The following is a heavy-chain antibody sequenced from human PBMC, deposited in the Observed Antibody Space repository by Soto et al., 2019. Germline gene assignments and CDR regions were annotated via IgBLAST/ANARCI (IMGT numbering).Heavy chain of an antibody. J-gene: IGHJ4*02. Sequence: QVQLQESGPGLVKPSQTQSLTCTVSGDSISSDYYWSWLRQYPGKGLEWIGYIYYRGSIYYNPSLKSRATISVDTSNNQFSLKLNSVTAADTAVYYCARVAREVGELPFFDSWGQGTLVTASS. CDR1: GDSISSDYY. CDR3: ARVAREVGELPFFDS. CDR2: IYYRGSI. D-gene: IGHD3-10*01. V-gene: IGHV4-31*03.